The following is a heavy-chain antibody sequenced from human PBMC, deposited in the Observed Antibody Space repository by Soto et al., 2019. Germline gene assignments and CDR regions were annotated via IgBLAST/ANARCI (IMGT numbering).Heavy chain of an antibody. D-gene: IGHD5-18*01. J-gene: IGHJ4*02. CDR3: ARTKDTAMGTFDY. V-gene: IGHV1-69*04. Sequence: GASVKVSCKASECTFSSYAISWVRQAPGQGPEWMGSITPILGTASYAQKFQGRVTMTRDTSTSTVYMELSSLRSEDTAVYYCARTKDTAMGTFDYWGQGTLVTVSS. CDR1: ECTFSSYA. CDR2: ITPILGTA.